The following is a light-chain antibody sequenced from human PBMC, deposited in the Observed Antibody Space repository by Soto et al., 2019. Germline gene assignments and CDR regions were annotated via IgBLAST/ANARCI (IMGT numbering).Light chain of an antibody. J-gene: IGKJ1*01. CDR2: GAS. Sequence: DIQMTQSPSSLSASVGDRVTITCRARQDISNYLAWYQQKPGKVPKLLIYGASTLQSGVPSRFSGSGSGTDFNLTISSLQTEDVATYYCQNYNRAPWTFGQGTKVESK. CDR3: QNYNRAPWT. V-gene: IGKV1-27*01. CDR1: QDISNY.